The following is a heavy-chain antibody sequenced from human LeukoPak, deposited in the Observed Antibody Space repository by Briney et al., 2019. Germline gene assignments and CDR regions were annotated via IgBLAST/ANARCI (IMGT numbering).Heavy chain of an antibody. CDR1: GYTFTGYY. CDR2: INPNSGGT. J-gene: IGHJ6*02. V-gene: IGHV1-2*02. CDR3: AREFFSPVTTGGGYYYYGMDV. D-gene: IGHD4-17*01. Sequence: GASVKVSCKASGYTFTGYYMHWVRQAPGQGLEWMGWINPNSGGTNYAQKFQGRVTMTRDTSISTAYMELSRLRSDDTAVYYRAREFFSPVTTGGGYYYYGMDVWGQGTTVTVSS.